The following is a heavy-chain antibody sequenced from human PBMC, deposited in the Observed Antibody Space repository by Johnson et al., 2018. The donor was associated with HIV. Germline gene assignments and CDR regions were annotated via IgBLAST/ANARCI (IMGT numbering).Heavy chain of an antibody. Sequence: VQLVESGGGLVQPGGSLRLSCAASGFTVSSYYMTWVRQAPGKGLAWVSVLFSGGTTYYAGSVHGRFTISRGNSKNTLYLQMNSLRAEDTALYYCARACRDGYTCDVYDVWGQGTMVTVSS. CDR1: GFTVSSYY. CDR3: ARACRDGYTCDVYDV. J-gene: IGHJ3*01. CDR2: LFSGGTT. V-gene: IGHV3-66*01. D-gene: IGHD5-24*01.